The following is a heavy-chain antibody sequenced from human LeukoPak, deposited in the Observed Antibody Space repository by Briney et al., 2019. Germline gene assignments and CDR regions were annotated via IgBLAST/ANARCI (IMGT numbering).Heavy chain of an antibody. CDR2: ISYDGSNK. CDR1: GFTFSSYA. D-gene: IGHD4-17*01. V-gene: IGHV3-30*04. Sequence: GGSLRLSCAASGFTFSSYAMHWVRQAPGKGLEWVAVISYDGSNKYYADSVKGRFTISRDNSKNTLYLQMNSLRAEDTAVYYCARDPDYGDFYMDVWGKGTTVTVSS. CDR3: ARDPDYGDFYMDV. J-gene: IGHJ6*03.